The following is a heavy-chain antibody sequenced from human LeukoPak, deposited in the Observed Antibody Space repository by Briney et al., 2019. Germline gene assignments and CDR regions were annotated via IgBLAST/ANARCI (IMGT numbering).Heavy chain of an antibody. J-gene: IGHJ4*02. CDR2: IYQSGST. D-gene: IGHD3-22*01. CDR3: ARGHKGYYYDSSGYYY. CDR1: GGSISSGDYY. V-gene: IGHV4-30-4*08. Sequence: PSQTLSLTCTVSGGSISSGDYYWRWGRPPPGRGLVWFGCIYQSGSTYYNASLKSRATISVDTSKNQYPLKLSSVTAADTAVYYCARGHKGYYYDSSGYYYWGQGTLVTVSS.